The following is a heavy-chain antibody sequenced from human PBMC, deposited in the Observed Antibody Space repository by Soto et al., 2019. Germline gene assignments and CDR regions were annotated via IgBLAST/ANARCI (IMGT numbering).Heavy chain of an antibody. V-gene: IGHV5-10-1*01. CDR3: VRHCSNTVEARGPFDP. CDR1: KDKLNNYW. CDR2: IDPSDSQT. J-gene: IGHJ5*02. Sequence: PGESLKISCKLSKDKLNNYWIALVRQVPGKGLEGVGRIDPSDSQTIDRPSFQGPVIISVDRSVSAVFLERSSLKASASAAYYWVRHCSNTVEARGPFDPWGQGAPVTVYS. D-gene: IGHD2-21*01.